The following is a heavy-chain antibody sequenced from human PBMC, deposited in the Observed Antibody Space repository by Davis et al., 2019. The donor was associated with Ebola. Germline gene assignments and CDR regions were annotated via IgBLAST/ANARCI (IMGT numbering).Heavy chain of an antibody. CDR3: ASSGYDNYYYYGMDV. D-gene: IGHD5-12*01. J-gene: IGHJ6*02. CDR2: ISSSGSTI. V-gene: IGHV3-48*03. Sequence: PGGSLRLSCAASGFTFSSYEMNWVRQAPGKGLEWVSYISSSGSTIYYADSVKGRFTISRDNAKNSLYLQMNSLRAEDTAVYYCASSGYDNYYYYGMDVWGQGTTVTVSS. CDR1: GFTFSSYE.